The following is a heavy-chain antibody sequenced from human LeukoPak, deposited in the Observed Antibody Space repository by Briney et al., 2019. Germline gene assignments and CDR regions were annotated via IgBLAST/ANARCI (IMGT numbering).Heavy chain of an antibody. Sequence: GGSLRLSCTASGFTFRDYYMSWIRQAPGKGLEWVSYISSSSSYTNYADSVKGRFTISRDSAKNSLYLQMNSLRPEDTAVYYCARDRRPPLSGYSPCGYWGQGTLVTVSS. CDR1: GFTFRDYY. V-gene: IGHV3-11*05. CDR3: ARDRRPPLSGYSPCGY. J-gene: IGHJ4*02. CDR2: ISSSSSYT. D-gene: IGHD3-22*01.